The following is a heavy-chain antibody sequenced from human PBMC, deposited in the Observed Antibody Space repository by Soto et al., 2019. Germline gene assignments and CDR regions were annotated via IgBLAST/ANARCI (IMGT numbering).Heavy chain of an antibody. CDR3: ASGGNWFDP. D-gene: IGHD3-16*01. V-gene: IGHV4-59*01. CDR1: GGSISNYY. J-gene: IGHJ5*02. CDR2: MYYNGNI. Sequence: SETLSLTCNVSGGSISNYYWTWVRQSPEKGLEWIGYMYYNGNINYNPSLKSRVTISIDTSKNQFSLTLKPVTAADTAVYYCASGGNWFDPWGQGVLVTVSS.